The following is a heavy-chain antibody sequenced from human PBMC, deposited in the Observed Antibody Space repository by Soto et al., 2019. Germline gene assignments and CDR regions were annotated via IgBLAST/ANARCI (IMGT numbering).Heavy chain of an antibody. J-gene: IGHJ4*02. CDR2: ISGNGDYT. Sequence: PGGSLRLSCSASGFTFSDYTMHWVRQAPGKGLEYVSAISGNGDYTNYADSVKARFTISRDNSKNTLYLQMTYLRPEDTAVYSCVKASDYYDSNAYYLTCPLDFWGQGTLVTVSS. CDR1: GFTFSDYT. V-gene: IGHV3-64D*06. D-gene: IGHD3-22*01. CDR3: VKASDYYDSNAYYLTCPLDF.